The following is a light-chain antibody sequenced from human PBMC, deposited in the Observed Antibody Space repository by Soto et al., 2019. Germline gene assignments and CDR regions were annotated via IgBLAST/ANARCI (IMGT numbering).Light chain of an antibody. J-gene: IGLJ2*01. V-gene: IGLV1-40*01. CDR1: SSNTGSGYD. CDR3: QSYDSSLSGVV. Sequence: QSVLTQPPSVSGAPGQRVTISCAGSSSNTGSGYDVHWYQQLPGTAPKLLIYGNNNRPSGVPDRFSGSRSGTSASLAITVLQAEDESDYYCQSYDSSLSGVVFGGGTKLPVL. CDR2: GNN.